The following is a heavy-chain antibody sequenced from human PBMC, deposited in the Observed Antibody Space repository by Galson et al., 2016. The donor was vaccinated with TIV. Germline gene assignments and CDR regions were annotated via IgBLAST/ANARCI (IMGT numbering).Heavy chain of an antibody. CDR3: SREKYSGFGF. V-gene: IGHV1-46*01. J-gene: IGHJ4*02. CDR2: LNPSGVTT. Sequence: SVKVSCKASGYIFTTYYIHWVRQAPGRGLKWMGMLNPSGVTTSYAEKFQDRVTMSMDTSTSTFYMELSSLTSEDTAIYYCSREKYSGFGFWGQGTLVTVSS. D-gene: IGHD5-12*01. CDR1: GYIFTTYY.